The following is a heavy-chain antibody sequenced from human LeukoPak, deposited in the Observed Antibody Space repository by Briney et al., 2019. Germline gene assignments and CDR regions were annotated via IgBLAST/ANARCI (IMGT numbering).Heavy chain of an antibody. D-gene: IGHD1-14*01. Sequence: GGSLRLSCAASGFTFTTYALSWVRQAPGKGLEWVSAISGSGGSTYYADSVKGRFTISRDNSKNTLYLQMNSLRAEDTALYYCPKADRETYPAKCDSWGQGTLVTVSS. V-gene: IGHV3-23*01. CDR3: PKADRETYPAKCDS. CDR1: GFTFTTYA. J-gene: IGHJ4*02. CDR2: ISGSGGST.